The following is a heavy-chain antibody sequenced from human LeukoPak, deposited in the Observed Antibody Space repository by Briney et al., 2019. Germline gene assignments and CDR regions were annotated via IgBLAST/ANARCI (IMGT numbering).Heavy chain of an antibody. D-gene: IGHD1-1*01. V-gene: IGHV3-23*01. CDR3: AKTVDWSYFDY. Sequence: GGSLRLSCAASAFTFSSYAMSWVRQAPGKGLEWVSAISGNGGDTYYADSVKGRFTISRDNSKKTLYLQMNSLRAEDTAVYYCAKTVDWSYFDYWGQGTLVTVSS. CDR1: AFTFSSYA. CDR2: ISGNGGDT. J-gene: IGHJ4*02.